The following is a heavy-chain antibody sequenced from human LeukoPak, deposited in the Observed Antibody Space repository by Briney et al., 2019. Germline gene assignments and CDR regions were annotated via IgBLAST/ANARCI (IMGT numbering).Heavy chain of an antibody. D-gene: IGHD1-26*01. Sequence: GGSLRLSCAASGFTFSDYHMSWIRQAPGKGLEWVSYISSSGSTIYYADSVKGRFTISRDNAKNSLYLQMNSLRAEDTAVYCCAGREDYNGFDPWGQGTLVTVSS. CDR1: GFTFSDYH. J-gene: IGHJ5*02. V-gene: IGHV3-11*01. CDR2: ISSSGSTI. CDR3: AGREDYNGFDP.